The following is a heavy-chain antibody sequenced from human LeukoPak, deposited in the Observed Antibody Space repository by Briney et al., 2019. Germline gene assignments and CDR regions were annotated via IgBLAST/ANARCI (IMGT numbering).Heavy chain of an antibody. V-gene: IGHV4-31*03. J-gene: IGHJ5*02. D-gene: IGHD2-15*01. CDR2: IYYSGST. Sequence: PSETLSLTCTVSGGSISSGGYYWSWIRQHPGKGLEWIGYIYYSGSTYYNPSLKSRVTISVDTSKNQFSLKLSSVTAADTAVYYCARAFVVVVVAAIRLRPIEGNWFDPWGQGTLVTVSS. CDR1: GGSISSGGYY. CDR3: ARAFVVVVVAAIRLRPIEGNWFDP.